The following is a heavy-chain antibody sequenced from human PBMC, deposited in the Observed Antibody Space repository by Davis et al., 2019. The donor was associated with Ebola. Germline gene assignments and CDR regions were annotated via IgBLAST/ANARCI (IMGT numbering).Heavy chain of an antibody. Sequence: PGGSLRLSCAASGFTFNIYAMSWVRQAPGKGLEWVSATTLSGASTYYAESVKGRFTISRDNSRNTLYLQMSSLRADDTAVYYCAKDGGNFPYWYFDLWGRGTLVTVSS. CDR1: GFTFNIYA. CDR3: AKDGGNFPYWYFDL. D-gene: IGHD1-7*01. CDR2: TTLSGAST. J-gene: IGHJ2*01. V-gene: IGHV3-23*01.